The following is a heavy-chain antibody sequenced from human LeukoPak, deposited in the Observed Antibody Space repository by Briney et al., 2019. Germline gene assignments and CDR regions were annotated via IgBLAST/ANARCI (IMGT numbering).Heavy chain of an antibody. J-gene: IGHJ4*02. D-gene: IGHD6-19*01. Sequence: GGSLRLSCAASGFTFSSYAMHWVRQAPGKGLEWVAVISYDGSNKYYADSVKGRFTISRDNSKKTLYLQMNSLRAEDTAVYYCASLDYSSGWYTADYWGQGTLVTVSS. V-gene: IGHV3-30-3*01. CDR3: ASLDYSSGWYTADY. CDR2: ISYDGSNK. CDR1: GFTFSSYA.